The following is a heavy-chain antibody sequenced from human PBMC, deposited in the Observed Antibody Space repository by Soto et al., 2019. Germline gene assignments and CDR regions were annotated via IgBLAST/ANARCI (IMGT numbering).Heavy chain of an antibody. CDR1: GYTLTYLS. CDR2: FDPEDGET. V-gene: IGHV1-24*01. CDR3: ATANVLRFLEWLPRSLGGIDV. J-gene: IGHJ6*02. D-gene: IGHD3-3*01. Sequence: QVQLVQSGAEVKKPGASVKVSCKVSGYTLTYLSMPWVRQAPGKGLEWMGGFDPEDGETIYAQKFQGRVTMTEDTSTDTAYMELSSLRSEDTAVYYCATANVLRFLEWLPRSLGGIDVCGQGTTVTVSS.